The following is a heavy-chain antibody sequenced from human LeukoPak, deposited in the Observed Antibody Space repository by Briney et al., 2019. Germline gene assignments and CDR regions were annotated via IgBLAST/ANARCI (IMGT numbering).Heavy chain of an antibody. Sequence: GASVKVSCKTFGYPFTGYGLSWVRQAPGQGLEWMAWISGYNGDTSYAQKFQGRVTLTIDTPTTTAYMELRSLTSDDTAIYYCARRPGYDRRLSSLDLWGQGTLVTVSS. CDR1: GYPFTGYG. V-gene: IGHV1-18*01. J-gene: IGHJ5*02. CDR2: ISGYNGDT. CDR3: ARRPGYDRRLSSLDL. D-gene: IGHD5-12*01.